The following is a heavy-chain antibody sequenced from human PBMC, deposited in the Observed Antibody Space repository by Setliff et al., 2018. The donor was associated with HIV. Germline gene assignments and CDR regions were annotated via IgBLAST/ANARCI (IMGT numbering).Heavy chain of an antibody. CDR2: IYPNSGGT. Sequence: ASVKVSCKASGYTFTDYYMHWVRQAPGQGLEWMGWIYPNSGGTNYAQKLQGRVTMTTDTSTSTAYMELRSLRSDDTAVYYCARVAWYYSFWSGLGDAFDIWGQGTMVTVSS. D-gene: IGHD3-3*01. CDR3: ARVAWYYSFWSGLGDAFDI. J-gene: IGHJ3*02. V-gene: IGHV1-2*02. CDR1: GYTFTDYY.